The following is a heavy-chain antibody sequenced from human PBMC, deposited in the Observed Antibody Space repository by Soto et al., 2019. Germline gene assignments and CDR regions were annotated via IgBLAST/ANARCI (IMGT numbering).Heavy chain of an antibody. J-gene: IGHJ4*02. CDR1: GFTFSNYW. Sequence: EVQLVESGGGLVQPGGSLRLSCAASGFTFSNYWMNWVRQAPGKGLEGVADIKEDGSQQYYVESVKGRFTISRDNAKNSVFLQMNSLRVEDTAVYYCLGAGAAATGRGQGTLVTVSS. D-gene: IGHD6-13*01. CDR2: IKEDGSQQ. CDR3: LGAGAAATG. V-gene: IGHV3-7*01.